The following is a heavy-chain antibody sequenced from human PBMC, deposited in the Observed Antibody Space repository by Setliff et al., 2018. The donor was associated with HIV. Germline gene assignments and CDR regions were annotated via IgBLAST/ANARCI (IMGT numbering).Heavy chain of an antibody. J-gene: IGHJ4*02. CDR2: LSATGVTA. V-gene: IGHV3-23*01. CDR1: GFTFSSYE. D-gene: IGHD6-19*01. Sequence: PGGSLRLSCAASGFTFSSYEMNWVRQAPGKGLEWVSGLSATGVTAHYADSVKGRSTISRDNSKDTLYLQLNSLRAEDTAVYYCVKDELGSYSRGWFFDQWGQGTLVTVSS. CDR3: VKDELGSYSRGWFFDQ.